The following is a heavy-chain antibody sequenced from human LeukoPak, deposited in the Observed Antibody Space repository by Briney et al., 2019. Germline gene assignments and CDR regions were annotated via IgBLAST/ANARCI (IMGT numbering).Heavy chain of an antibody. CDR3: ARHTPLASGLYYFDY. Sequence: PSETLSLTCTVSGGSISSYYWSWIRQPAGKGLEWIGRIYTSGSTNYNPSLKSRVTMSVDTSKNQFSLKLTSVTAADTAVYYCARHTPLASGLYYFDYWGQGTLVTVSS. V-gene: IGHV4-4*07. CDR1: GGSISSYY. CDR2: IYTSGST. J-gene: IGHJ4*02. D-gene: IGHD3-10*01.